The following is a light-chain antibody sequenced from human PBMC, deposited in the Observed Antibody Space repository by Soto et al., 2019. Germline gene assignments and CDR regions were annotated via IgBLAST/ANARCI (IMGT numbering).Light chain of an antibody. CDR1: QGISNS. Sequence: DIQMTQSPSSLSASVGDTVTITCRASQGISNSLAWYQQKPGKVPDLLIYAASTLQSGVPSRFSGSGSGTDFTLTISSLEPEDFAVYYCQQHSHWPPWTFGQGTRVEIQ. CDR2: AAS. J-gene: IGKJ1*01. CDR3: QQHSHWPPWT. V-gene: IGKV1-27*01.